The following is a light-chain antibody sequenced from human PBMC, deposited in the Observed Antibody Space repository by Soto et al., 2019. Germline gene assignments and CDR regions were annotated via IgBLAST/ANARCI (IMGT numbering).Light chain of an antibody. CDR1: QSVSSSY. CDR2: GAS. V-gene: IGKV3-20*01. CDR3: QQYGSSPWT. Sequence: EIVLTQSPGTLSLSPGERATLSCRASQSVSSSYLAWYQQKPGQAPRLLIYGASSRATGIPDRFSGSGSGTDFTLTISRLEPEDFAVYYRQQYGSSPWTFGPGTKV. J-gene: IGKJ1*01.